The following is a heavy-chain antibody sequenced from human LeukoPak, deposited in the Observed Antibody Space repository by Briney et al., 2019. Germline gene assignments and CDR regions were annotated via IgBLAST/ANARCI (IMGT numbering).Heavy chain of an antibody. CDR1: GGSFSGYY. CDR2: INHSGST. V-gene: IGHV4-34*01. D-gene: IGHD3-10*01. Sequence: SETLSLTCAVYGGSFSGYYWSWIRQPPGKGLEWIGEINHSGSTNYNPSLKSRVTISVDTSKNQFSLKLSSATAADTAVYYCARGLRRNYYGSGSPQYYFDYWGQGTLVTVSS. J-gene: IGHJ4*02. CDR3: ARGLRRNYYGSGSPQYYFDY.